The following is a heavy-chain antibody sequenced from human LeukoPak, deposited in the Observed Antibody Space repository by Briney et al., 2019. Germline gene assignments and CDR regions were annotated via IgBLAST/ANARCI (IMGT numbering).Heavy chain of an antibody. V-gene: IGHV3-48*03. J-gene: IGHJ4*02. CDR3: AREGYCSSTSCYAEMLDY. CDR2: ISSSGSTI. D-gene: IGHD2-2*01. CDR1: GFTFSSYE. Sequence: QPGGSLRLSCAASGFTFSSYEMNWVRQAPGKGLEWVSYISSSGSTIYYADSVKGRFTISRDNAKNSLYLQMNSLRAEDTAVYYCAREGYCSSTSCYAEMLDYWGQGTLVTVSS.